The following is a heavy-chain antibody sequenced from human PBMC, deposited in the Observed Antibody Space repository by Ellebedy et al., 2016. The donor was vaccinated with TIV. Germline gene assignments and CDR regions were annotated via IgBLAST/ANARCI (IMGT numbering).Heavy chain of an antibody. CDR3: ARLGGSGSVDYYYYGMDV. V-gene: IGHV3-9*01. CDR2: ISWNSGNI. D-gene: IGHD3-10*01. J-gene: IGHJ6*02. Sequence: GGSLRLSXAASGFTFDDYAMHWVRQAPGKGLEWVSGISWNSGNIRYADSVKGRFTISRDNAKNSLYLQMNSLRDEDTAVYYCARLGGSGSVDYYYYGMDVWGQGTTVTVSS. CDR1: GFTFDDYA.